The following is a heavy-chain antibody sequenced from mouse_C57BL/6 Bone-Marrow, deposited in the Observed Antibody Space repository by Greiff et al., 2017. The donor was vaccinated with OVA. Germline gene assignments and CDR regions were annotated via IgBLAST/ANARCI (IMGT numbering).Heavy chain of an antibody. D-gene: IGHD4-1*01. V-gene: IGHV1-64*01. Sequence: QVQLQQPGAELVKPGASVKLSCKASGYTFTSYWMHWVKQRPGQGLEWIGMIHPNSGSTNYNEKFKSKATLTVDKSSSTAYMQLSSLTSEDSAVYYCAMGRGWFAYWGQGTLVTVSA. CDR3: AMGRGWFAY. J-gene: IGHJ3*01. CDR2: IHPNSGST. CDR1: GYTFTSYW.